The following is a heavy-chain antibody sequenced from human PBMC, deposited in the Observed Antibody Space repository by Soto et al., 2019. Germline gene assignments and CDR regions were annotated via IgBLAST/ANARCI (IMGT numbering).Heavy chain of an antibody. V-gene: IGHV1-18*01. CDR2: ISAYNGNT. CDR3: ARAHAYGYENWFYP. D-gene: IGHD5-12*01. Sequence: ASVKVSCKASGYTFTSYGISWVRQAPGQGLEWMGWISAYNGNTNYAQKLQGRVTMTTDTSTSTAYMELRSLRSDDTAVYYCARAHAYGYENWFYPWGQGTWSTFSS. J-gene: IGHJ5*02. CDR1: GYTFTSYG.